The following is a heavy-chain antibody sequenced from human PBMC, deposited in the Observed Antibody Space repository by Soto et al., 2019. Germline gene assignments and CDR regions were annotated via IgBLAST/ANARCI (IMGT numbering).Heavy chain of an antibody. CDR2: INHSGFT. V-gene: IGHV4-34*01. D-gene: IGHD1-26*01. J-gene: IGHJ4*02. CDR3: ARAAVKLGATLFDS. Sequence: SETLSLTCAVSGGSLRGHYWSWIRQSPEKGLEWIGEINHSGFTNYNPTLKSRVTVSRDASKNQFSLRLSSMTAADSAVYFCARAAVKLGATLFDSWGQGTLVTVSS. CDR1: GGSLRGHY.